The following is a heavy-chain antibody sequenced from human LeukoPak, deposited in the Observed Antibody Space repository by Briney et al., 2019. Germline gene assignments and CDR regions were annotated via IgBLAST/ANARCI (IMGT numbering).Heavy chain of an antibody. CDR3: ARSVAGTVGYFDY. D-gene: IGHD6-19*01. Sequence: ASVKVSCKASGYTFTGYYMHWVRQAPGQGLEWMGWINPNSGGTNYAQKFQGRVTMTRDTSISTAHMELSRLRSDDTAVYYCARSVAGTVGYFDYWGQGTLVTVSS. CDR2: INPNSGGT. CDR1: GYTFTGYY. J-gene: IGHJ4*02. V-gene: IGHV1-2*02.